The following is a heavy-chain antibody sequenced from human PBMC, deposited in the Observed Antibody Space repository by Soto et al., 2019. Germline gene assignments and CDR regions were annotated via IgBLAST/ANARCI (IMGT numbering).Heavy chain of an antibody. CDR2: INHSGST. D-gene: IGHD6-13*01. CDR3: ARNSWYGSNGLLYSYSYLDV. V-gene: IGHV4-34*01. CDR1: GGSLSDYY. J-gene: IGHJ6*03. Sequence: SVTLSLTWTVDGGSLSDYYWSWISQPPGKGLEWIGEINHSGSTNYNPSLKSRVTISVDTSKNQFSLKLSSVTAADTAVYYCARNSWYGSNGLLYSYSYLDVWGKGTTVPVSS.